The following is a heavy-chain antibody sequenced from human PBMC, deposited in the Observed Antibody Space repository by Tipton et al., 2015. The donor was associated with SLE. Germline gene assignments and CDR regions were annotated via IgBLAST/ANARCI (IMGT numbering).Heavy chain of an antibody. Sequence: LRLSCAASGFTFSSYWMHWVRQAPGKGLVWVSRINSDGSSTSYADSVKGRFTTSRDNAKNTLYLQMNSLRAEDTAVYYCAGGLVHYYYYMDVWGKGTTVTVSS. J-gene: IGHJ6*03. V-gene: IGHV3-74*01. D-gene: IGHD6-6*01. CDR1: GFTFSSYW. CDR2: INSDGSST. CDR3: AGGLVHYYYYMDV.